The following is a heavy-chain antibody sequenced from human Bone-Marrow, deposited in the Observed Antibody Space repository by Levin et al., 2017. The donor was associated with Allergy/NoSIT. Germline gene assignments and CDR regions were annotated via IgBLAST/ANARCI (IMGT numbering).Heavy chain of an antibody. Sequence: PGGSLRLSCAASGFTFSSYWMSWVRQAPGKGLEWVANIKQDGSEKYYVDSVKGRFTISRDNAKNSLYLQMNSLRAEDTAVYYCVVVGTSLTSLSWGQGTLVTVSS. D-gene: IGHD1-26*01. V-gene: IGHV3-7*01. J-gene: IGHJ5*02. CDR2: IKQDGSEK. CDR1: GFTFSSYW. CDR3: VVVGTSLTSLS.